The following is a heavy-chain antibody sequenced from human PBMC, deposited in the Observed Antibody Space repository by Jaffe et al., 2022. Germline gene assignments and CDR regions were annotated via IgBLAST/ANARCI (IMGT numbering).Heavy chain of an antibody. D-gene: IGHD5-12*01. Sequence: QVQLQESGPGLVKPSETLSLTCTVSGGSISSYYWSWIRQPPGKGLEWIGYIYYSGSTNYNPSLKSRVTISVDTSKNQFSLKLSSVTAADTAVYYCARELGDVVATIDSSLGGFDYWGQGTLVTVSS. J-gene: IGHJ4*02. CDR1: GGSISSYY. CDR2: IYYSGST. V-gene: IGHV4-59*01. CDR3: ARELGDVVATIDSSLGGFDY.